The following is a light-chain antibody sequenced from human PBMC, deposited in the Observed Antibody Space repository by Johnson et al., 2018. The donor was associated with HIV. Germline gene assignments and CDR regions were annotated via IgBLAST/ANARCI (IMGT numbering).Light chain of an antibody. Sequence: QSVLTQPPSVSAAPGQTVTIPCSGNSSNIGNNSVSWCQRLPGTAPKLLIYQNNKRPSGTPDRFSGSKSGTSAPLGLTGLQPGDEADYYCGSWDSSLSCDVFGTGTRVTVL. CDR1: SSNIGNNS. CDR3: GSWDSSLSCDV. V-gene: IGLV1-51*02. J-gene: IGLJ1*01. CDR2: QNN.